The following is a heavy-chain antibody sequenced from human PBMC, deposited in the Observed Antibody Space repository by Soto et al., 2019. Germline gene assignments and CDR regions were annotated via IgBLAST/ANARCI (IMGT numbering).Heavy chain of an antibody. Sequence: PGGSLRLSCAASGFTFSSYSMNWVRQAPWKGLEWVSSISSSSSYIYYADSVKGRFTISRDNAKNSLYLQMNSLRAEDTAVYYCARDSIVVVPAAQNYYYYGMDVWGQGTTVTVSS. CDR3: ARDSIVVVPAAQNYYYYGMDV. CDR2: ISSSSSYI. D-gene: IGHD2-2*01. CDR1: GFTFSSYS. V-gene: IGHV3-21*01. J-gene: IGHJ6*02.